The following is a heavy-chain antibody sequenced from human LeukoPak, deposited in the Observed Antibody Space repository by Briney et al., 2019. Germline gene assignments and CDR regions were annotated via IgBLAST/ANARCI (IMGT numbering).Heavy chain of an antibody. CDR3: ASGEGFGESMSFDN. V-gene: IGHV1-69*13. CDR2: TIPIFDTA. CDR1: GDNFNSYA. D-gene: IGHD3-10*01. J-gene: IGHJ4*02. Sequence: SVKVSCKASGDNFNSYAISWVRQAPGQGLEWMGGTIPIFDTADYAQKFQDRVTITADESTSTAYVELSSLRSDDTAVYYCASGEGFGESMSFDNWGQGTLVTVSS.